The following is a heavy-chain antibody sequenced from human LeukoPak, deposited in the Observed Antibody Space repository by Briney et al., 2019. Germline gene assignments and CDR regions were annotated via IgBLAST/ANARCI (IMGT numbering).Heavy chain of an antibody. V-gene: IGHV1-8*01. J-gene: IGHJ4*02. CDR1: GYTFTSYD. Sequence: GASVKVSFKASGYTFTSYDINWVRQATGQGREWMGWMNPNSGNTGYTQKFQGRVTMTRNTSISTAYMELSSLRSEDTAVYYCARYYDILTGTPSFDYWGQGTLVTVSS. D-gene: IGHD3-9*01. CDR3: ARYYDILTGTPSFDY. CDR2: MNPNSGNT.